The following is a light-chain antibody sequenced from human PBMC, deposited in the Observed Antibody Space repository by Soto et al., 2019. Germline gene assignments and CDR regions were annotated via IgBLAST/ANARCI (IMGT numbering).Light chain of an antibody. V-gene: IGKV3-20*01. Sequence: EIVLTQSPGTLTLSPGERATLSCRASQSVSSSYLAWYQQKPGQAPRLLIYGVSSRATGIPDRFSGSGSGTDFTLTIIRLEPEDLAVYYCQHYVNSPPITFGQGTPLEI. J-gene: IGKJ5*01. CDR2: GVS. CDR3: QHYVNSPPIT. CDR1: QSVSSSY.